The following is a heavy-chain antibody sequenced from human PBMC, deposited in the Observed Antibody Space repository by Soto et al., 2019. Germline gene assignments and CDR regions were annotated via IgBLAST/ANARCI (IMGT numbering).Heavy chain of an antibody. D-gene: IGHD3-22*01. CDR3: ANCSESYHFYYDSSGYYGPIDY. CDR2: IYYSGST. Sequence: SETLSLTCTVSGGPISSGGYYWSWIRQHPGKGLEWIGYIYYSGSTYYNPSLKSRVTISVDTSKNQFSLKLSSVTAAATAVYYCANCSESYHFYYDSSGYYGPIDYWGQGTLVTVSS. J-gene: IGHJ4*02. V-gene: IGHV4-31*03. CDR1: GGPISSGGYY.